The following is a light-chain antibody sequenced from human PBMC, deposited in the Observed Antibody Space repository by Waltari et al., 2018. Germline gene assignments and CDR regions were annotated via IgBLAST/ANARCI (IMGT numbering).Light chain of an antibody. CDR2: LGS. J-gene: IGKJ2*01. Sequence: DIVMTQSPLSLPVTPGEPASIPCRSSQSLLHTNAYNYLDWYLQKPGPSPQLLIYLGSNRASGVPDRFSGSGSGTDFTLKISRVEAEDVGIYYCMQSLQTPYTFGQGTKLEIK. CDR3: MQSLQTPYT. V-gene: IGKV2-28*01. CDR1: QSLLHTNAYNY.